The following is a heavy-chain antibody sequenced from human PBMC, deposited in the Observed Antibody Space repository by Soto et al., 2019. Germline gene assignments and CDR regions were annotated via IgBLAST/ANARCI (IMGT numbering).Heavy chain of an antibody. CDR2: IYYSGST. J-gene: IGHJ3*02. CDR3: ARDIRYCTGGSCYPGAFDI. D-gene: IGHD2-15*01. V-gene: IGHV4-61*01. CDR1: GGSVSSGSYY. Sequence: QVQLQESGPGLVKPSETLSLTCTVSGGSVSSGSYYWSWIRQPPGKGLEWIGYIYYSGSTNYNPSLKSRVTISVDTSKNQFSLQLSSVTAADTAVYYCARDIRYCTGGSCYPGAFDIWGQGAMVTVSS.